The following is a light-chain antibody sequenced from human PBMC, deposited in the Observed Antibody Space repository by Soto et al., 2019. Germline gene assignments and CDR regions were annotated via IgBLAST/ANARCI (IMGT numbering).Light chain of an antibody. V-gene: IGLV2-14*01. CDR1: SSDVGGYNY. CDR3: TSSTSSSTVV. Sequence: QSALTQPASVSGSPGQSITISCTGTSSDVGGYNYVSWYQHHPGKVPKLMIYKVSNRPSGVSNRFSGSKSGNTASLTISGLQAEDEADYDCTSSTSSSTVVFGGGTKRTVL. CDR2: KVS. J-gene: IGLJ2*01.